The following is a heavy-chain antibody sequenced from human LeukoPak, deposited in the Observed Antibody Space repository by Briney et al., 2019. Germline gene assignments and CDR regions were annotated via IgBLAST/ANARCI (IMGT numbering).Heavy chain of an antibody. CDR3: ARVPGGWFEP. V-gene: IGHV3-23*01. D-gene: IGHD3-10*01. CDR2: ISGSGGST. CDR1: GFTFNSYG. Sequence: GGSLRLSCAASGFTFNSYGMSWVRQAPGKGMEWVSAISGSGGSTYYADSVKGRFTISRDNSKNTLYLQMNSLRAEDTAVYYCARVPGGWFEPWGQGTLVTVSS. J-gene: IGHJ5*02.